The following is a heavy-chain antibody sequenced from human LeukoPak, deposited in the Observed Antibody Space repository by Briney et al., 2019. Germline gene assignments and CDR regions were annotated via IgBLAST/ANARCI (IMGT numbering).Heavy chain of an antibody. CDR2: IIPIFGTA. V-gene: IGHV1-69*13. CDR3: ARDTRPFAGFDP. Sequence: ASVKVSCKASGGTFISYAISWVRQAPGQGLEWMGGIIPIFGTANYAQKFQGRVTITADESTSTAYMELSSLRSEDTAVYYCARDTRPFAGFDPWGQGTLVTVSS. CDR1: GGTFISYA. D-gene: IGHD3-3*02. J-gene: IGHJ5*02.